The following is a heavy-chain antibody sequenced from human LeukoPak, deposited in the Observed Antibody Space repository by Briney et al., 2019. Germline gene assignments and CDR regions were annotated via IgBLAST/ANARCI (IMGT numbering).Heavy chain of an antibody. D-gene: IGHD2-2*01. CDR1: GYTFTGYY. Sequence: ASVKVSCKASGYTFTGYYMHWVRQAPGQGLEWMGWINPNSGGTNYAQKFQGRVTMTRDTSISTAYMELSRLRSDDTAVYYCARAFYCSSPSCYANMVDYWGQGTLVTVSS. J-gene: IGHJ4*02. CDR2: INPNSGGT. CDR3: ARAFYCSSPSCYANMVDY. V-gene: IGHV1-2*02.